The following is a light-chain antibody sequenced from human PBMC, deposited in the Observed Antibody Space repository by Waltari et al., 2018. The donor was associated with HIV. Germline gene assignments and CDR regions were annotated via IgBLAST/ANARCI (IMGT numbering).Light chain of an antibody. J-gene: IGLJ3*02. CDR2: DVT. Sequence: AIPQPASVSGSPGQSITISCTGSRSDVGYYNYVSWYQQHPGRAPKLVIFDVTNRPSGVSDRFSGSKSGNTASLTISGLQPEDEADYYCCSYTTSITFVFGGGTKLTVL. CDR3: CSYTTSITFV. V-gene: IGLV2-14*03. CDR1: RSDVGYYNY.